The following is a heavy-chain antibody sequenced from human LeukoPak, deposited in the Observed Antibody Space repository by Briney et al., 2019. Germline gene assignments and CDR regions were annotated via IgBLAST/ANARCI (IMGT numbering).Heavy chain of an antibody. CDR2: IFPGDSDT. V-gene: IGHV5-51*01. D-gene: IGHD5-12*01. CDR3: ARPVGFSGYDLP. Sequence: KPGESLKISCKGSGYTFTSYWIGWVRQMPGRGLESMGIIFPGDSDTRYSPSFQGQVTISADKSISTAYLQWSSLKASDTAIYYCARPVGFSGYDLPWGRGTLVTVSS. CDR1: GYTFTSYW. J-gene: IGHJ4*02.